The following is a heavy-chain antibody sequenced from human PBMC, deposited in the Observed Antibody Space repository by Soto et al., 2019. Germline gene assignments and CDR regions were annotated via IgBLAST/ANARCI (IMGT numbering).Heavy chain of an antibody. V-gene: IGHV4-34*01. CDR1: GGSCSGYY. CDR2: INHSGST. Sequence: SETLPLTWAVYGGSCSGYYWSWIRQPPGKGLEWIGEINHSGSTNYNPSLKSRVTISVDTSKNQFSLKLSSVTALDTAVYYCARGFDYCFMDVWGKGTTVTGSS. CDR3: ARGFDYCFMDV. J-gene: IGHJ6*03.